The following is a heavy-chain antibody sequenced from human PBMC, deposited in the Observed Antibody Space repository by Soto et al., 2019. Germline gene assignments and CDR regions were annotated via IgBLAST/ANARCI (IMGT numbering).Heavy chain of an antibody. CDR1: GFTFSSYS. V-gene: IGHV3-48*01. J-gene: IGHJ6*02. Sequence: GGSLRLSCAASGFTFSSYSMNWVRQAPGKGLEWVSYISSSSSTIYYADSVKGRFTISRDNAKNSLYLQMNSLRAEDTAVYYCARDSSYDILTGYYQDYYYGMDVWGQGTTVTVSS. D-gene: IGHD3-9*01. CDR2: ISSSSSTI. CDR3: ARDSSYDILTGYYQDYYYGMDV.